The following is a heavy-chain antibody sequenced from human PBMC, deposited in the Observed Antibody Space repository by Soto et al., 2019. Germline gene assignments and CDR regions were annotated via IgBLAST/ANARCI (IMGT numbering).Heavy chain of an antibody. Sequence: ASVTVSCKASGYTFTGSYMHWVRQAPGQGLEWMGWINPNTGDTKYTQKFQGRVTMTRDTSICVAYMALRRLRSADTDVYYCARESISSSLVFDYWGQGTLVTVSS. V-gene: IGHV1-2*02. J-gene: IGHJ4*02. CDR1: GYTFTGSY. D-gene: IGHD6-6*01. CDR3: ARESISSSLVFDY. CDR2: INPNTGDT.